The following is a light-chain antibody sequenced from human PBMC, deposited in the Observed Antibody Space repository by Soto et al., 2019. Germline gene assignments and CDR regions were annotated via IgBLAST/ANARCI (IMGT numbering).Light chain of an antibody. J-gene: IGLJ1*01. CDR2: EGS. Sequence: QSALTQPASVSGSPGQSITISCTGTSSDVGSYNLVSWYQQHPGKAPKLMIYEGSKWPSGVSNRFSGSKSGNTATLTISGLQAEDEADYYCCSYAGSSTHYVFGTGTKVTVL. V-gene: IGLV2-23*01. CDR1: SSDVGSYNL. CDR3: CSYAGSSTHYV.